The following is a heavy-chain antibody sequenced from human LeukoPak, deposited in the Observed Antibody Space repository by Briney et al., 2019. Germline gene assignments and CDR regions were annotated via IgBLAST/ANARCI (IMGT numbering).Heavy chain of an antibody. CDR2: ISSSSSTI. V-gene: IGHV3-48*01. CDR3: ARVRDYTGYYYYMDV. CDR1: GFTFSGYS. J-gene: IGHJ6*03. D-gene: IGHD2-2*02. Sequence: GGSLRLSCAASGFTFSGYSMNWVRQAPGGGLEWVSYISSSSSTIYYADSVKGRFTISRDNAKNSLYLQMNSLRAEDTAVDYCARVRDYTGYYYYMDVWGKGTTVTVSS.